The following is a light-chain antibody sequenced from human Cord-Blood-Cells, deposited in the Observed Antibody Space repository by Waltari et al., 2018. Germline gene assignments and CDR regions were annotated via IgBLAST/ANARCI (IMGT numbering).Light chain of an antibody. Sequence: IQMTQSPSSLSASVGDRVTITCRASQSISSYLNWYQQKPGKAPKLLIYAASSLQSGVPSRFSGSGSGTDFTITISSLQHEDFATYSCQQSYSTPYTFGQGTKLEIK. CDR1: QSISSY. CDR2: AAS. J-gene: IGKJ2*01. CDR3: QQSYSTPYT. V-gene: IGKV1-39*01.